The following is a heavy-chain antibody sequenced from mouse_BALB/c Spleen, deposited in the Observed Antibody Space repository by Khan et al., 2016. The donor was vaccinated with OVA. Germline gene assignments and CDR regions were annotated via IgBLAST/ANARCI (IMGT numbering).Heavy chain of an antibody. Sequence: VQLQESGPGLVAPSQSLSITCTVSGFSLTGYGVNWVRQPPGKGLEWLGMIWGDGSTDYNSALKSRLSISKDNTKSQVFLKMNRLHTDDTARYYCAREIYFYYPYYYAMDYWGQGTSVTVSS. CDR3: AREIYFYYPYYYAMDY. D-gene: IGHD2-4*01. CDR1: GFSLTGYG. J-gene: IGHJ4*01. CDR2: IWGDGST. V-gene: IGHV2-6-7*01.